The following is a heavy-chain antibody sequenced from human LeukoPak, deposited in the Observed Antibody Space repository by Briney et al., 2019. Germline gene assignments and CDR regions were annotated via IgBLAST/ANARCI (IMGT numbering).Heavy chain of an antibody. CDR2: MYYSGST. D-gene: IGHD1-26*01. Sequence: PSHTLSLTCTVSGPSISSGGYYWSWLRQHPGKGLEWIVYMYYSGSTYYNASLKSRVTISVDTSKNQCSLKLSSVTAADTAVYYCAREALGIVGATISHYWFDPWGQGTLVTVSS. CDR3: AREALGIVGATISHYWFDP. J-gene: IGHJ5*02. V-gene: IGHV4-31*03. CDR1: GPSISSGGYY.